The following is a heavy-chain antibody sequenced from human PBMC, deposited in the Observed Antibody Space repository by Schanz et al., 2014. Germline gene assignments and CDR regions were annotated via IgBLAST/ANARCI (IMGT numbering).Heavy chain of an antibody. Sequence: QLMQSGSEVRKPGASVKVSCKASGYIFGSHGMTWVRQAPGQGPELMGWINAHTGNPQYAQKFQGRVNMTRDTVTTTVHLELTRMRTDDTAIYYCARVHIATYHYNSPGAFDIWGQGTRVTVSS. D-gene: IGHD3-10*01. J-gene: IGHJ3*02. CDR2: INAHTGNP. V-gene: IGHV1-18*01. CDR1: GYIFGSHG. CDR3: ARVHIATYHYNSPGAFDI.